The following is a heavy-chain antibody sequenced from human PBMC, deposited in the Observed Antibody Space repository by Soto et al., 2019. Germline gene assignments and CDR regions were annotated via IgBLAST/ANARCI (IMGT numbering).Heavy chain of an antibody. CDR3: ARATYYYGSGTTPYDP. CDR2: INHSGST. CDR1: GGSFSGYY. D-gene: IGHD3-10*01. Sequence: SETLSLTCAVYGGSFSGYYWSWIRQPPGKGLEWIGEINHSGSTNYNPSLKSRVTISVDTSKNQFSLKLSSVTAADTAVYYCARATYYYGSGTTPYDPWGQGTLVTVS. V-gene: IGHV4-34*01. J-gene: IGHJ5*02.